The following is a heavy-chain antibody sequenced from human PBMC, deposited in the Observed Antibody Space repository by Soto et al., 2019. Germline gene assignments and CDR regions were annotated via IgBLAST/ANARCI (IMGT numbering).Heavy chain of an antibody. CDR2: IYYSGST. D-gene: IGHD6-19*01. V-gene: IGHV4-59*08. CDR1: GGSISSYY. CDR3: ARRESIAVAAFDP. Sequence: SETLSLTCTVSGGSISSYYWSWIRQPPGKGLEWIGYIYYSGSTNYNPSLKSRVTISVDTSKNQFSLKLSSVTAADTAVYYCARRESIAVAAFDPWGQGTLVTVSS. J-gene: IGHJ5*02.